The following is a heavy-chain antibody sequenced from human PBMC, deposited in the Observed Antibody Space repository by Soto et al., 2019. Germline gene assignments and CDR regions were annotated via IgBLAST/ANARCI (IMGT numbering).Heavy chain of an antibody. Sequence: GGSLRLSCAASGFTFSSYSMNWVRQAPGKGLEWVSSISSSSSYIYYADSVKGRFTISRDNAKNSLYLQMNSLRAEDTAVYYCARDTDDFWSGYYTYYYYGMDVWGQGTTVTVSS. D-gene: IGHD3-3*01. CDR1: GFTFSSYS. V-gene: IGHV3-21*01. CDR3: ARDTDDFWSGYYTYYYYGMDV. J-gene: IGHJ6*02. CDR2: ISSSSSYI.